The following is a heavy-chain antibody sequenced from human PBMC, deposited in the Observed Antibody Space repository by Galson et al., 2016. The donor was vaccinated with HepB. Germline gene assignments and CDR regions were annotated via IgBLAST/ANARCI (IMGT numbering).Heavy chain of an antibody. Sequence: SLRLSCAASGFTFSRYATHWVRQAPGKGLEWVSIISYDGSNKNYAASVKGRFTISRDNSKNTLYLQMNSLRPEDTAVYYCARDRGYYGSGSPNYYYYGMDVWGQGTTVTVSS. J-gene: IGHJ6*02. V-gene: IGHV3-30*04. CDR1: GFTFSRYA. D-gene: IGHD3-10*01. CDR3: ARDRGYYGSGSPNYYYYGMDV. CDR2: ISYDGSNK.